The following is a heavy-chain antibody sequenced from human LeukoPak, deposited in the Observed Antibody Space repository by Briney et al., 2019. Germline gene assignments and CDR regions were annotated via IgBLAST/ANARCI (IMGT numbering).Heavy chain of an antibody. CDR3: ARLGGSGNYLFYY. Sequence: PSETLSLTCTVSGDSMSRSSDYWDWIRQSPGKGLEWIVNIYNSGNAYYNPSRESRVTISVDTSKREFYLKLTSVTAAGTAVYYCARLGGSGNYLFYYWGQGTLVTVSS. CDR1: GDSMSRSSDY. CDR2: IYNSGNA. D-gene: IGHD3-10*01. J-gene: IGHJ4*02. V-gene: IGHV4-39*01.